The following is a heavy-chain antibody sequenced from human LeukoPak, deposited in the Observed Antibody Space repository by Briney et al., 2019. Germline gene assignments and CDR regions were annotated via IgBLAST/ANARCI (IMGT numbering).Heavy chain of an antibody. J-gene: IGHJ3*02. V-gene: IGHV1-69*04. D-gene: IGHD2-2*01. CDR3: ASTAGVVVVPAAKPNDAFDI. CDR2: IIPILGIA. Sequence: SVKVSCKASGYTFTSYDINWVRQAPGQGLEWMGRIIPILGIANYAQKFQGRVTITADKSTSTAYMELSSLRSEDTAVYYCASTAGVVVVPAAKPNDAFDIWGQGTMVTVSS. CDR1: GYTFTSYD.